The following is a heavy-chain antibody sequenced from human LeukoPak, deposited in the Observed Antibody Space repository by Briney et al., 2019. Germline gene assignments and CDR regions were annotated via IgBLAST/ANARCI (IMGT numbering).Heavy chain of an antibody. J-gene: IGHJ4*02. CDR1: GFTFSSYA. Sequence: GGSLRLSCAASGFTFSSYAMHWVRQAPGKGLEWVAVISYDGSNKYYADSVKGRFTISRDNSKNTLYLQMNSLRAEDTAVYYCAKVPYGDYGFDYWGQGTLVTVSS. CDR3: AKVPYGDYGFDY. V-gene: IGHV3-30*04. D-gene: IGHD4-17*01. CDR2: ISYDGSNK.